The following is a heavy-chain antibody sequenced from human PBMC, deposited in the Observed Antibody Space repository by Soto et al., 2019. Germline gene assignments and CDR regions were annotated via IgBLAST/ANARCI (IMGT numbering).Heavy chain of an antibody. V-gene: IGHV3-23*01. CDR2: ISGTGVPT. J-gene: IGHJ5*02. D-gene: IGHD2-2*01. CDR1: GFDFSSYA. CDR3: AKSFCYSSRCFFLWVDP. Sequence: AGGSLRLSCAASGFDFSSYAMSWVRQAPGKGLECISLISGTGVPTLYAESVKGRFSVSRDNSKDTLFLEMNNLGVDDTAMYYCAKSFCYSSRCFFLWVDPWGEGTLVTVSS.